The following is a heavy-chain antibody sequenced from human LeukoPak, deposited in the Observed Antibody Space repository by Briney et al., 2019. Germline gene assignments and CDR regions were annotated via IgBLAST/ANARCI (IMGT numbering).Heavy chain of an antibody. CDR3: ARGLSYGDYDV. V-gene: IGHV4-34*01. CDR2: INHSGST. Sequence: SETLSLTCAVYGGSFSGYYWSWIRQPPGEGLEWIGEINHSGSTNYNPSLKSRVTISVDTSKNQFSLKLSSVTAADTAAYYCARGLSYGDYDVWGQGTLVTVSS. J-gene: IGHJ4*02. D-gene: IGHD4-17*01. CDR1: GGSFSGYY.